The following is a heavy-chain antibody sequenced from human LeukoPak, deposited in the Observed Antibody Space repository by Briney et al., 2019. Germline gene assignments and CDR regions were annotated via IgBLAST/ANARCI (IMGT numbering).Heavy chain of an antibody. D-gene: IGHD3-10*01. V-gene: IGHV4-59*01. CDR3: ASYGSWSYLYYFDY. J-gene: IGHJ4*02. CDR2: IYYSGST. CDR1: GGSMSSYY. Sequence: SETLSLTCTVSGGSMSSYYWSWIRQPPGKGLEWIGYIYYSGSTNYNPSLKSRVTISVDTSKNQFSLKLSSVSAADTAVYYCASYGSWSYLYYFDYWGQGTLVSVPS.